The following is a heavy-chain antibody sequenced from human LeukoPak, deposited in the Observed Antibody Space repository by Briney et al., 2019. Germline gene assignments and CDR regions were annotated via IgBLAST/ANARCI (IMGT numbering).Heavy chain of an antibody. CDR1: GYTFTSYD. V-gene: IGHV1-18*01. Sequence: ASVKVSCKASGYTFTSYDINWVRQATGQGLEWMGWMHPNSGNTNYAQKLQGRVTMTTDTSTSTAYMELRSLRSDDTAVYYCAILPGVTSPQTCFPPGGREPLVPVSS. J-gene: IGHJ5*02. D-gene: IGHD2-21*02. CDR3: AILPGVTSPQTCFPP. CDR2: MHPNSGNT.